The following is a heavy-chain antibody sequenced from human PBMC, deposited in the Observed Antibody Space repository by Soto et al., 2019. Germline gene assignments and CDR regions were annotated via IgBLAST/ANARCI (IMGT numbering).Heavy chain of an antibody. CDR1: GYTFASYA. CDR2: ISAYNGNT. J-gene: IGHJ4*02. Sequence: ASVKVSCKSSGYTFASYAISWMRQAPGQGLEWMGWISAYNGNTNYAQKLQGRVTMTTDTSTSTAYMELRSLRSDDTAVYYCARDPPPPDYWGQGTLVTVSS. V-gene: IGHV1-18*01. CDR3: ARDPPPPDY.